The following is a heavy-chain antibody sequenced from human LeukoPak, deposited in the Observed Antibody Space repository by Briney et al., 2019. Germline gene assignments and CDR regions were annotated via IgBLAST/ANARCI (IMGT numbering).Heavy chain of an antibody. CDR2: IYYSGST. J-gene: IGHJ4*02. D-gene: IGHD3/OR15-3a*01. Sequence: PSETLSLTCTVSGSSISSYYWSWIRQPPGKGLEWIGYIYYSGSTNCSPSLKSRVTISVDTSKNQFSLKLSSVTAADTAVYYCARDQGLDWGQGTLVTVSS. V-gene: IGHV4-59*01. CDR1: GSSISSYY. CDR3: ARDQGLD.